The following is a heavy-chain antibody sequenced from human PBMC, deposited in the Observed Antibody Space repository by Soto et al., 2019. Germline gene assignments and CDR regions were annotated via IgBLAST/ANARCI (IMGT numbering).Heavy chain of an antibody. Sequence: GGSLRLSCAASGFTFSSYAMSWVRQAPGKGLEWVSAISGSGGSTYYADSVKGRFTISGDNSKNTLYLQMNSLRAEDTAVYYCAKVLGEQWLPLYFDYWGQGTLVTVSS. CDR2: ISGSGGST. D-gene: IGHD6-19*01. V-gene: IGHV3-23*01. CDR1: GFTFSSYA. CDR3: AKVLGEQWLPLYFDY. J-gene: IGHJ4*02.